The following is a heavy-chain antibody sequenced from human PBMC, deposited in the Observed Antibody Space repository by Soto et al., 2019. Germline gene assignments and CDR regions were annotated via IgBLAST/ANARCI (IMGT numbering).Heavy chain of an antibody. V-gene: IGHV4-31*03. CDR1: GGSISSGGYY. J-gene: IGHJ4*02. D-gene: IGHD2-15*01. Sequence: SETLSLTCTVSGGSISSGGYYWSWIRQHPGKRLDRLGYIYYSGSTYYNPTLKSRVTISVDTSTNQFSLKLSSVTAADTAVYYCAREARGSWYSYWGQGTLVTVSS. CDR2: IYYSGST. CDR3: AREARGSWYSY.